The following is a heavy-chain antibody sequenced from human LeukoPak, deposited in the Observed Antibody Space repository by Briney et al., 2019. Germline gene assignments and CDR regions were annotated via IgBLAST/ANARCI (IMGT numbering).Heavy chain of an antibody. CDR3: ARAAADRGWELQY. CDR2: ISSSGSTI. V-gene: IGHV3-11*01. CDR1: GFTFSDYY. J-gene: IGHJ4*02. D-gene: IGHD1-26*01. Sequence: GGSLRLSCAASGFTFSDYYMSWIRRAPGKGLEWVSYISSSGSTIYYADSVKGRFTISRENAKNSLYLKMNSLRAEDTAVYYCARAAADRGWELQYWGQGTLVTVSS.